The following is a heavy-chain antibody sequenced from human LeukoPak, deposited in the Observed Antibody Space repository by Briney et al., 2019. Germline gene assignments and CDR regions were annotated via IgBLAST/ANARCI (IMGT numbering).Heavy chain of an antibody. J-gene: IGHJ4*02. D-gene: IGHD3-10*01. CDR3: ARVGYHGSGSFDY. V-gene: IGHV3-48*03. CDR1: AFSFSSYE. CDR2: ISPTGYTI. Sequence: GGSLRLSCAASAFSFSSYEMNWVRHAPGQGLVWVSYISPTGYTIYYADSVKGRFTISRDSAKNSLYLQMSSLRAEDTAVYYCARVGYHGSGSFDYWGQGPLVTVSS.